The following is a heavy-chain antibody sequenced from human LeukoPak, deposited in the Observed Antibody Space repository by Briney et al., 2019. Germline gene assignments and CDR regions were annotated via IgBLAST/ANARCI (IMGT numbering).Heavy chain of an antibody. CDR1: GFTFTSSA. CDR3: AARSSGYYYVHVAFDI. CDR2: IVVGSGNT. V-gene: IGHV1-58*02. J-gene: IGHJ3*02. D-gene: IGHD3-22*01. Sequence: GTSVKVSCKASGFTFTSSAMQWVRQARRQRLDGIGWIVVGSGNTNYAQKFQERVTITRDMSTSTAYMELSSLRSEDTAVYYCAARSSGYYYVHVAFDIWGQGTMVTVSS.